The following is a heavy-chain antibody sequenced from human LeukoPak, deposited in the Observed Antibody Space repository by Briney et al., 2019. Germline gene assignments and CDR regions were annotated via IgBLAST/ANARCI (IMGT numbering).Heavy chain of an antibody. V-gene: IGHV3-30*02. CDR2: IRYDGSNK. J-gene: IGHJ3*02. Sequence: PGGSLRLSCAASGFTFSNFGIHWVRQAPGKGLEWVTFIRYDGSNKYYADSVKGRFTISRDNSKNTLYLQMNSLRAEDTAVYYCAKGRNLNGDLGASDIWDQGTMVTVSS. D-gene: IGHD4-17*01. CDR1: GFTFSNFG. CDR3: AKGRNLNGDLGASDI.